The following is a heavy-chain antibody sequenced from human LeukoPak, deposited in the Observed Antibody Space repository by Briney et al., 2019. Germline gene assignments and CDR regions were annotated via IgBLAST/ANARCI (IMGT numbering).Heavy chain of an antibody. Sequence: PGGSLRLSCAASGFTFSSYEMNWVRQAPGKGLEWVSYISSSGSTIYYADSVKGRFTISRDNAKNSLYLQMNSLRAEDTAVYYCARGSPSGQYDYWGQGTLVNVSS. CDR2: ISSSGSTI. CDR1: GFTFSSYE. J-gene: IGHJ4*02. D-gene: IGHD1-26*01. V-gene: IGHV3-48*03. CDR3: ARGSPSGQYDY.